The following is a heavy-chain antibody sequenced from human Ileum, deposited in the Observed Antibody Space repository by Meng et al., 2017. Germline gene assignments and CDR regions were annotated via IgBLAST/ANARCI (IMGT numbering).Heavy chain of an antibody. D-gene: IGHD3-16*02. CDR2: INPNSGDT. CDR1: GYTFTGYY. CDR3: ARGGVRLGELSLFDS. J-gene: IGHJ4*02. V-gene: IGHV1-2*02. Sequence: ASVKVSCKASGYTFTGYYLHWVRQAPGQGLEWMGWINPNSGDTKYVQKFQGRVTMTRDTSISTTYMELTRLRSDDTAVYYCARGGVRLGELSLFDSWGQGKLVTGAS.